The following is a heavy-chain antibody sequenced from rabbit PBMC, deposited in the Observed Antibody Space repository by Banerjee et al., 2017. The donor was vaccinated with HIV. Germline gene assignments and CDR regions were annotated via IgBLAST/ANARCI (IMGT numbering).Heavy chain of an antibody. CDR1: GFDFSSTYY. J-gene: IGHJ6*01. CDR3: ARDLAGVIGWNFGL. Sequence: QELKESGGGLVTPGGTLTLTCTASGFDFSSTYYMCWVRQPSGKGLEWIACIYAGTSGPTYYATWAKGRFTISKTSSTTVTLQMTSLTAADTATYLCARDLAGVIGWNFGLWGQGTLVTVS. CDR2: IYAGTSGPT. D-gene: IGHD4-1*01. V-gene: IGHV1S40*01.